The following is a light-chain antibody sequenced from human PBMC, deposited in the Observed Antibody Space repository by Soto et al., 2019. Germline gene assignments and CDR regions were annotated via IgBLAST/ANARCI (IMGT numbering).Light chain of an antibody. CDR3: NSYAGSYNGGYV. V-gene: IGLV2-8*01. CDR2: EVT. J-gene: IGLJ1*01. CDR1: SSDVGGYNY. Sequence: QSALTQPPSASGSPGQSVTISCTGTSSDVGGYNYVSWYQQHPGKAPKLIIYEVTKRPSGVPDRFSGSKSGNTASLTVSGLQAEDEADDNCNSYAGSYNGGYVLGNGTKVTVL.